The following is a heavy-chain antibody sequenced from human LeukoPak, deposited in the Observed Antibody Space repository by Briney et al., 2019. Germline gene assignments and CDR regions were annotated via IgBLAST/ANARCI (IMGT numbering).Heavy chain of an antibody. J-gene: IGHJ5*02. CDR2: IYYSGST. D-gene: IGHD3-16*02. CDR1: GGSISSSSYY. Sequence: SETLSLTCTVSGGSISSSSYYWGWIRQPPGKGLEWIGSIYYSGSTYYNPSLKSRVTISVDTSKNQFSLKLSSVTAADTAVYYCARISYDYVWGSYRYGNWFDPWGQGTLVTVSS. CDR3: ARISYDYVWGSYRYGNWFDP. V-gene: IGHV4-39*01.